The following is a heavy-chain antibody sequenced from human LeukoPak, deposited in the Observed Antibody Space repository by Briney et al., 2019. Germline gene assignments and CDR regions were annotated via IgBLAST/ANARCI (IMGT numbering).Heavy chain of an antibody. V-gene: IGHV1-69*13. D-gene: IGHD6-13*01. Sequence: SVKVSCKASGGTFSSYAISWVRQAPGQGLEWMGGIIPIFGTANYAQKFQGRVTITADESTSTAYMELRGLRSDDTAVYYCARVGYSSSWYDDYWGQGTLVTVSS. J-gene: IGHJ4*02. CDR2: IIPIFGTA. CDR1: GGTFSSYA. CDR3: ARVGYSSSWYDDY.